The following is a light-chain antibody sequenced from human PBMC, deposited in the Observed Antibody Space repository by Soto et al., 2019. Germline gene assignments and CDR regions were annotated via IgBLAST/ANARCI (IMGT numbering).Light chain of an antibody. Sequence: QSVLTQPPSVSAAPGQKVTSSCSGSSSNIGNNYVSWYQQLPGTAPKLLIYENNKRPSGIPDRFSGSKSGTSATLGITGLRTGDEADYYCGTWDSSLSVYVFGTGTKVTVL. CDR3: GTWDSSLSVYV. V-gene: IGLV1-51*02. CDR2: ENN. J-gene: IGLJ1*01. CDR1: SSNIGNNY.